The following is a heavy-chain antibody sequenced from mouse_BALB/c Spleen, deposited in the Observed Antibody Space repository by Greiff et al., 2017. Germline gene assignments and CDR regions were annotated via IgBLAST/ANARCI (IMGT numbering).Heavy chain of an antibody. CDR2: ISSGSSTI. Sequence: DVMLVESGGGLVQPGGSRKLSCAASGFTFSSFGMHWVRQAPEKGLEWVAYISSGSSTIYYADTVKGRFTISRDNPKNTLFLQMTSLRSEDTAMYYCARSDYGSSYGYFDYWGQGTTLTVSS. CDR1: GFTFSSFG. CDR3: ARSDYGSSYGYFDY. D-gene: IGHD1-1*01. J-gene: IGHJ2*01. V-gene: IGHV5-17*02.